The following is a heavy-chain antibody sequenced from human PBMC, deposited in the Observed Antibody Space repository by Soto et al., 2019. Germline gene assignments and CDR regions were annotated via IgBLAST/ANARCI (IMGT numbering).Heavy chain of an antibody. D-gene: IGHD1-26*01. V-gene: IGHV1-69*01. CDR3: ARDGGSHSGGMEY. CDR1: GGTFSSYS. Sequence: QVQMVQSWAEVKKPGASVKVYCKASGGTFSSYSINWVRQAPGQGLEWMGELIPIFGTATYVQKFQGRVKMTADESTSTAYVELISLGSEDTDVYYSARDGGSHSGGMEYWGPGTLVTVAS. CDR2: LIPIFGTA. J-gene: IGHJ4*02.